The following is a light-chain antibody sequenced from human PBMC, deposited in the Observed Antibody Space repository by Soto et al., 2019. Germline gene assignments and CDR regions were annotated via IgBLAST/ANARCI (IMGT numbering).Light chain of an antibody. V-gene: IGKV3-20*01. CDR1: QSVSRY. CDR2: GAS. Sequence: VLTQSPATLSLSPGERATLSCRASQSVSRYLVWYQQKPGQAPRLLIYGASSRASGIPDRFSGSGSGTDFTLTINRLGPEDSAVYYCQQFDTSPYTFGHGTKLEIK. CDR3: QQFDTSPYT. J-gene: IGKJ2*01.